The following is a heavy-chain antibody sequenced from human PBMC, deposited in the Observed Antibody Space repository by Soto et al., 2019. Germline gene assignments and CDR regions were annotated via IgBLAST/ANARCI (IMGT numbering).Heavy chain of an antibody. CDR2: IYYSGST. CDR3: ARRSYMVRAFDY. Sequence: SETLSLTCTVSGGSISSSSYYWGWIRQPPGKGLEWIGSIYYSGSTYYNPSLKSRVTISVDTSKNQFSLKLSSVTAADTAVYYCARRSYMVRAFDYWGQGTLVTVSS. V-gene: IGHV4-39*01. CDR1: GGSISSSSYY. D-gene: IGHD3-10*01. J-gene: IGHJ4*02.